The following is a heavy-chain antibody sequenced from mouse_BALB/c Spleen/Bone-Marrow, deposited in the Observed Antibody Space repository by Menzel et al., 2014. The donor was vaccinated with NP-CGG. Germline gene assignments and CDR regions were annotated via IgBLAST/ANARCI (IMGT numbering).Heavy chain of an antibody. CDR2: VSSGGSFT. J-gene: IGHJ2*01. D-gene: IGHD1-3*01. Sequence: EVKLVESGGGLVSPGGSLKLSCAASGFTFSNYATSWVRQTPEKRLEWVATVSSGGSFTYYPDSVKGRFTISRDSAKNSLYLQMSSLRSEDTAMYYCARHGDNYVFGYWGQGATLTVSS. V-gene: IGHV5-9-3*01. CDR1: GFTFSNYA. CDR3: ARHGDNYVFGY.